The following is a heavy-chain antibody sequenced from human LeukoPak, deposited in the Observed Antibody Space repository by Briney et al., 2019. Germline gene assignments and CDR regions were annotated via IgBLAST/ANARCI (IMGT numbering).Heavy chain of an antibody. CDR1: GDSVSSGDYY. J-gene: IGHJ5*02. D-gene: IGHD4-17*01. CDR2: TYSSGST. V-gene: IGHV4-61*08. CDR3: AREDYGDSWFDP. Sequence: PSETLSLTCSVSGDSVSSGDYYWSWIRQPPGKELEWIGYTYSSGSTNYNPSLKSRVTISVDTSKNQISLKLSSVTAADTAVYYCAREDYGDSWFDPWGQGTLVTVSS.